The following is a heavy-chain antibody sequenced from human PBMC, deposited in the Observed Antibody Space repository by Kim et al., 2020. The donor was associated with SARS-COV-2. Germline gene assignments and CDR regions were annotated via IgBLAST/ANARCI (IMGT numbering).Heavy chain of an antibody. J-gene: IGHJ3*01. V-gene: IGHV3-7*01. CDR1: GFTFSSYS. CDR3: AREGYLYSRAKDAFD. CDR2: IKHDGNEK. D-gene: IGHD6-13*01. Sequence: GGSLRLSCAASGFTFSSYSMTWVRQAPGKGLEWVSIIKHDGNEKYYVDSVKGRFTISRDNAKNSLYLQMNSLRAEDTAVYYCAREGYLYSRAKDAFD.